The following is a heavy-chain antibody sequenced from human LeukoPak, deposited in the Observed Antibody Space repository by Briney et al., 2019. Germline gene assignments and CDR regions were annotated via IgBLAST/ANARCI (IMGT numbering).Heavy chain of an antibody. CDR2: IYYSGST. Sequence: SETLSLTCTVSGGSISSYYWSWIRQPPGKGLEWIGYIYYSGSTNYNASLKSRVTISVDTSKNQFSLKLSSVTAADTAVYYCARSDVLRFLEWSAFDYWGQGTLVTVSS. D-gene: IGHD3-3*01. CDR1: GGSISSYY. V-gene: IGHV4-59*01. CDR3: ARSDVLRFLEWSAFDY. J-gene: IGHJ4*02.